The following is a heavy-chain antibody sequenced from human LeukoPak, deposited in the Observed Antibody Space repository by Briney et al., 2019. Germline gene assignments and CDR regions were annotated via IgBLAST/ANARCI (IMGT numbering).Heavy chain of an antibody. CDR2: IDYDSSHI. J-gene: IGHJ4*02. CDR1: GFTFSNSA. D-gene: IGHD3-9*01. Sequence: GGSLRLSCAASGFTFSNSAMNWVRQVPGKGLEWVSSIDYDSSHIYYAASVRGRFTISRDNARNSVYLQMNSLRVEDTAVYYCARDPLRYLRVGHYDYWGQGALVSVSS. V-gene: IGHV3-21*01. CDR3: ARDPLRYLRVGHYDY.